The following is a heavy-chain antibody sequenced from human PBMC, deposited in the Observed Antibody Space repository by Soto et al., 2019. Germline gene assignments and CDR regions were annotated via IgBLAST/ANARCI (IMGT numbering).Heavy chain of an antibody. CDR2: TSSSGSFM. V-gene: IGHV3-21*01. Sequence: LGGSLRLSCAGSGFSFSSDSMGWVRQAPGKGLEWVASTSSSGSFMNYADSVKGRFTISRDNAKNSLYLQMSGLKDEDTAVYYCARDPPTGTTLDWADSWGQGTLVTVSS. CDR1: GFSFSSDS. J-gene: IGHJ4*02. D-gene: IGHD1-7*01. CDR3: ARDPPTGTTLDWADS.